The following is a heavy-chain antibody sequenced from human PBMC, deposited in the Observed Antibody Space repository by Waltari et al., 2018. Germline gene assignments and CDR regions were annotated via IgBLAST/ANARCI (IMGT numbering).Heavy chain of an antibody. D-gene: IGHD3-16*01. CDR3: ARSRRGDYYDPSSH. J-gene: IGHJ4*02. CDR2: ISMSGNII. Sequence: EVSLVESGGKVVKPGGSLRLSWATSGFFFHHLGLNWFRQAPGKGLEWVATISMSGNIIYYGQSVEGRFTISRDNAKKSVFLQMNSLRADDTATYYCARSRRGDYYDPSSHWGQGTLVTVSS. V-gene: IGHV3-21*01. CDR1: GFFFHHLG.